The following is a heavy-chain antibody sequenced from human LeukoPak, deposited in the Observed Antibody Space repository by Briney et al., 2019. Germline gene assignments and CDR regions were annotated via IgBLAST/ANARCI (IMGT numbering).Heavy chain of an antibody. D-gene: IGHD3-22*01. J-gene: IGHJ3*02. CDR3: ASARYDSRAFDI. CDR1: GGSISSYY. CDR2: IYYSGST. Sequence: SETLSLTCTVSGGSISSYYWSWIRQPPGKGLEWIGYIYYSGSTNYNPSLKSRVTISVDTSKNQFSLKLSSVTAADTAVYYCASARYDSRAFDIWGQGTMVTVSS. V-gene: IGHV4-59*08.